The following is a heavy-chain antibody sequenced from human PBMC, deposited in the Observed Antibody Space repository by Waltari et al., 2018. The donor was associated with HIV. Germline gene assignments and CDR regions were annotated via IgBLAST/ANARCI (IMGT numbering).Heavy chain of an antibody. V-gene: IGHV1-46*01. J-gene: IGHJ4*02. Sequence: PGASVKVSCKTSGYTFTGYYIHWVRQAPGQGLEWVGIINPSDGTTAYTQKFQGRVTLIRDTSTSTVYMELSSLRSEDTAVYYCARDLNHPVDPAMHWGQRTLVTVSS. CDR3: ARDLNHPVDPAMH. CDR1: GYTFTGYY. CDR2: INPSDGTT. D-gene: IGHD5-18*01.